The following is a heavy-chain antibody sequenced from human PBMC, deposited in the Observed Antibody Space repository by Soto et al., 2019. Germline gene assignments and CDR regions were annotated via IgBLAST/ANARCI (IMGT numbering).Heavy chain of an antibody. CDR2: IYYSGNT. J-gene: IGHJ4*02. CDR3: VRYCSTTKCPFDA. Sequence: SATLSLTCTVSGGSISSGGSYWGWIRQPPGKGLEWIGYIYYSGNTYFNPSLKSRVTLSVDTSKNQFSLNLSSVTAADTAVYYCVRYCSTTKCPFDAWGQGTPVTVSS. D-gene: IGHD2-2*01. V-gene: IGHV4-30-4*01. CDR1: GGSISSGGSY.